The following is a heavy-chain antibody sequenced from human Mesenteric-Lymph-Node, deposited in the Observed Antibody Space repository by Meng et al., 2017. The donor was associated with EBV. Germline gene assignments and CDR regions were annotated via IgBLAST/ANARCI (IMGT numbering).Heavy chain of an antibody. V-gene: IGHV4-4*02. Sequence: QVQLQACGPGLVKPSGTLSLTCAGLGGSSTTNNTWSWVRRPPGKGLEWIAEISHNGHTNYSPSLKSRVTISIDKSKNQFSLKVDSVTAADTAVYYCARERGAGTYQGFDFWGQGTLVTVSS. CDR2: ISHNGHT. CDR3: ARERGAGTYQGFDF. D-gene: IGHD3-10*01. CDR1: GGSSTTNNT. J-gene: IGHJ4*02.